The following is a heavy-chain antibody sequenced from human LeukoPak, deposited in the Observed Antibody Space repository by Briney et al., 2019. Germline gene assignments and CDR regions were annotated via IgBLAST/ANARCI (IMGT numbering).Heavy chain of an antibody. J-gene: IGHJ3*02. D-gene: IGHD1-26*01. V-gene: IGHV1-2*02. Sequence: GASVKVSCKASGYTFTDYYVHWVRQAPGQGLEWMGWINPDSGGTHYAQEFQGRVTMTRDTSISTASMELRGLKSDDTAVYYCARGNLIVGGIGAAFEIWGQGTMVTVSS. CDR3: ARGNLIVGGIGAAFEI. CDR1: GYTFTDYY. CDR2: INPDSGGT.